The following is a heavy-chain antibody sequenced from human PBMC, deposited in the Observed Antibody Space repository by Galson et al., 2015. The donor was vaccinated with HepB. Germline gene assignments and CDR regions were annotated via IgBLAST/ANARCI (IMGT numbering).Heavy chain of an antibody. J-gene: IGHJ4*02. CDR3: AKDSGGRSGGSCYDY. CDR1: GFTFSNYA. V-gene: IGHV3-23*01. CDR2: ISGSGGST. Sequence: SLRLSCAASGFTFSNYAMSWVRQAPGKGLEWVSAISGSGGSTYYADSVKGRFTISRDNSKNTLYLQMNSLRAEDTAVYYCAKDSGGRSGGSCYDYWGQGTLVTVSS. D-gene: IGHD2-15*01.